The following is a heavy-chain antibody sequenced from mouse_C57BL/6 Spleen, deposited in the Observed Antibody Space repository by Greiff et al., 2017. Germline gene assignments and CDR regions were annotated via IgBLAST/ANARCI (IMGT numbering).Heavy chain of an antibody. J-gene: IGHJ3*01. V-gene: IGHV1-55*01. CDR2: IYPGSGST. CDR1: GYTFTSYW. Sequence: VQLQQPGAELVKPGASVKMSCTASGYTFTSYWITWVKQRPGQGLEWIGDIYPGSGSTNYNETFKSTATLTVDTSSSTAYMQLISLTSEDSAVYYCARHGLFGTVVAWFAYWGQGTLVTVSA. CDR3: ARHGLFGTVVAWFAY. D-gene: IGHD1-1*01.